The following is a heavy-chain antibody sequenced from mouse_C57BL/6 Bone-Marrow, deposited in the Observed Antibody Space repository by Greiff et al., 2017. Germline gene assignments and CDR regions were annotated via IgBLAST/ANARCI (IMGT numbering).Heavy chain of an antibody. J-gene: IGHJ4*01. V-gene: IGHV1-81*01. D-gene: IGHD1-1*01. CDR1: GYTFTSYG. CDR3: ARSFITAVVAPYYAMDY. Sequence: QVQLQQSGAELARPGASVKLSCKASGYTFTSYGISWVKQRTGQGLEWIGEIYPRSGNTYYNEKFKGKATLTADKSSSTAYMELRSLTSDDSAVYFGARSFITAVVAPYYAMDYWGQGTSVTVSS. CDR2: IYPRSGNT.